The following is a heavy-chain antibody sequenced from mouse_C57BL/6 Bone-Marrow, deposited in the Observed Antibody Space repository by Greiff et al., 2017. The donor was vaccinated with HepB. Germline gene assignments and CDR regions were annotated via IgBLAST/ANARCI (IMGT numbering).Heavy chain of an antibody. CDR2: ISYDGSN. Sequence: EVKLQESGPGLVKPSQSLSLTCSVTGYSITSGYYWNWIRQFPGNKLEWMGYISYDGSNNYNPSLQNRISITRDTSKNQFFLKLNSVTTEDTATYYCAREPGRGFAYWGQGTLVTVSA. J-gene: IGHJ3*01. CDR3: AREPGRGFAY. V-gene: IGHV3-6*01. CDR1: GYSITSGYY. D-gene: IGHD4-1*01.